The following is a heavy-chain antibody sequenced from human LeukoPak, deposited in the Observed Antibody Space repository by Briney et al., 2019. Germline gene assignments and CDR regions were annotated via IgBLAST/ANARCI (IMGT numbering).Heavy chain of an antibody. D-gene: IGHD3-10*01. CDR3: ARDTNYYGSESYYNGRGVYYHCMDV. V-gene: IGHV3-66*01. J-gene: IGHJ6*02. Sequence: PGGSLRLSCAASGFTFSSNYMSWVRQPPGKGLEWVSVIYSGGSTYYSDSVKGRFTISRDNSKNTLYLQMNSLRAEDTAVYYCARDTNYYGSESYYNGRGVYYHCMDVWGQGTTVTVSS. CDR1: GFTFSSNY. CDR2: IYSGGST.